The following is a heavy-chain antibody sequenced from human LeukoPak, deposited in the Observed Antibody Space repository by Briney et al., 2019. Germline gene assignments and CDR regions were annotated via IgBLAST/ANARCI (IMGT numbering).Heavy chain of an antibody. D-gene: IGHD1-14*01. CDR1: GFSLSNYG. V-gene: IGHV3-33*01. J-gene: IGHJ6*03. CDR3: ARDHRPEIQYYYMDV. Sequence: GGSLRLSCAASGFSLSNYGVHWVRQAPGKGLEWVAALLYDGNTKHYADSVKGRFTISRDISKNTFYLQMNSLTAEDTAVYYCARDHRPEIQYYYMDVWGKGTTVAVSS. CDR2: LLYDGNTK.